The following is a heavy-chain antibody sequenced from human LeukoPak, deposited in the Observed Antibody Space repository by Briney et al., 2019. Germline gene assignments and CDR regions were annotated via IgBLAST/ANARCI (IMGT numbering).Heavy chain of an antibody. CDR3: ARVAGWHWFDP. J-gene: IGHJ5*02. D-gene: IGHD6-19*01. CDR2: IRPSGDNT. Sequence: GGSLRLSCAASAFTFSRYSMNWVRQAPGKGLEWVSSIRPSGDNTYYGDSVKGRFTISRDNSKNTVYLQMNNMRVDDTAICYCARVAGWHWFDPWGQGTLVTVSS. V-gene: IGHV3-23*01. CDR1: AFTFSRYS.